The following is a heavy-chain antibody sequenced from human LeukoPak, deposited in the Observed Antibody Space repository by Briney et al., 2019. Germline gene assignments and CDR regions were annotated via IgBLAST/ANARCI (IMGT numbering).Heavy chain of an antibody. V-gene: IGHV4-4*07. J-gene: IGHJ5*02. Sequence: PSETLSLTCTVSGGSISSYYWSWIRQPAGKGLEWIGRIYTSGSTNYNPSLKSRVTMSVDTSKNQYSLKLGSVTAADMAVYYCARGGTLGNWFDPWGQGTLVTVSS. CDR2: IYTSGST. CDR3: ARGGTLGNWFDP. CDR1: GGSISSYY.